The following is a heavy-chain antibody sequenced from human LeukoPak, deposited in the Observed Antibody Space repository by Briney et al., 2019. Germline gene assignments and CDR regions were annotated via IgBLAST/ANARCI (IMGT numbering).Heavy chain of an antibody. D-gene: IGHD3-22*01. CDR1: GGTFSSYA. CDR2: IIPIFGTA. J-gene: IGHJ4*02. V-gene: IGHV1-69*01. CDR3: VRVLYYDSSGYYYGRGYYFDY. Sequence: ASVTVSCKASGGTFSSYAISWVRQAPGQGLEWMGGIIPIFGTANCAQKFQGRVTITADESTSTAYMELSSLRSEDTAVYYCVRVLYYDSSGYYYGRGYYFDYWGQGTLVTVSS.